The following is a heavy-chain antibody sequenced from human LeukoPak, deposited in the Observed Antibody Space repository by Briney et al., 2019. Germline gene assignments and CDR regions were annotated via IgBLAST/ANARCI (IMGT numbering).Heavy chain of an antibody. CDR1: GFTFSSYS. CDR2: ISSSSSYI. V-gene: IGHV3-21*01. CDR3: ARGRPIVVVTATDFDY. D-gene: IGHD2-21*02. Sequence: GGSLRLSCAASGFTFSSYSMNWVRQAPGKGLEWVSSISSSSSYIYYADSVKGRFTISRDNAKNSLYLQMNSLRAEDTAVYYCARGRPIVVVTATDFDYWGQGTLVTVSS. J-gene: IGHJ4*02.